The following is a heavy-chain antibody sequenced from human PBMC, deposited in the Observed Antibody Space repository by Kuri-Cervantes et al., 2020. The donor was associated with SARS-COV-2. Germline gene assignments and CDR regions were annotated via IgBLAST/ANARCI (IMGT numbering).Heavy chain of an antibody. V-gene: IGHV4-30-2*01. Sequence: SETLSLTCTVSGGSISSGGYYWSWIRQPPGKGLEWIGYIYHSGSTYYNPSLKSRVTISVDRSKNQFSLKLSSVTAADTAVYYCARARTAAAGYNWFDPWGQGTLVTVSS. CDR3: ARARTAAAGYNWFDP. D-gene: IGHD6-13*01. CDR1: GGSISSGGYY. CDR2: IYHSGST. J-gene: IGHJ5*02.